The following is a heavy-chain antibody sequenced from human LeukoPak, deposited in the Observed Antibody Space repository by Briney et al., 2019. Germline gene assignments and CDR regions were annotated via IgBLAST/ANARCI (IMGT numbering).Heavy chain of an antibody. Sequence: SETLSLTCTVSGGSISSYYWSWIRQPAGKGLEWIGCIYHSGSTYYNPSLKRRVTISVDRSKNQFSLKLSSVTAADTAVYYCARVLNYYGSGSYYSYFDYWGQGTLVNVPS. CDR3: ARVLNYYGSGSYYSYFDY. D-gene: IGHD3-10*01. CDR1: GGSISSYY. J-gene: IGHJ4*02. V-gene: IGHV4-4*07. CDR2: IYHSGST.